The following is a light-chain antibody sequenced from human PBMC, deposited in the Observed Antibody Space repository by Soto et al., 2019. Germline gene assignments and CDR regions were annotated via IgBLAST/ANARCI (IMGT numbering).Light chain of an antibody. V-gene: IGLV6-57*03. CDR1: SGSIASNY. J-gene: IGLJ1*01. CDR3: QSYDSSNYV. CDR2: EDN. Sequence: NFMLTQPHSVSESPGKTVTISCTRSSGSIASNYVQWYQQRPGSAPTTVIYEDNHRPSGVPDRFSGSIDSSSNSASLTISGLKTEDEADYYCQSYDSSNYVFGTGTKLTVL.